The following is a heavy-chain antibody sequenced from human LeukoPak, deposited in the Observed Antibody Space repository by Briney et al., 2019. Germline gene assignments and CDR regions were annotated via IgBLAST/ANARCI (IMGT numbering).Heavy chain of an antibody. CDR1: GYSFTSYW. Sequence: GESLKISCKGSGYSFTSYWIGWVRQMPGKGLEWMGIIYPGDSDTRYSPSFQGQVTISADKSISTAYLQWSSLKASDTAMYYCARHRERFKGNSGSYDYWGQGTLVTVSS. V-gene: IGHV5-51*01. CDR3: ARHRERFKGNSGSYDY. CDR2: IYPGDSDT. D-gene: IGHD1-26*01. J-gene: IGHJ4*02.